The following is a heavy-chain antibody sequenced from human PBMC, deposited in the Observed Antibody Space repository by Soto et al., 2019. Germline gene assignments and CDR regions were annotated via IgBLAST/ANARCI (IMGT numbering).Heavy chain of an antibody. CDR2: IYHSGST. CDR3: ASSHAGAHITAAVH. D-gene: IGHD6-13*01. Sequence: QLQLQESGSGLVKPSQTLSLTCAVSGGSISSDGYSWSWIRQPPGKGLEWIGYIYHSGSTYYNPSLKSRVTISVDRSKNQFSLTLSSVTAADTAVYYCASSHAGAHITAAVHWGQGTLVTVSS. CDR1: GGSISSDGYS. V-gene: IGHV4-30-2*01. J-gene: IGHJ4*02.